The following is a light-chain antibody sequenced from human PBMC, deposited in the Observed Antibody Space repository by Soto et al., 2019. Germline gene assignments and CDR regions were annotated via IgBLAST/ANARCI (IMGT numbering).Light chain of an antibody. J-gene: IGLJ2*01. CDR1: NNDVGFYNY. V-gene: IGLV2-11*01. CDR2: DVN. Sequence: QSALTQPRSVSGSPGKSVTISCTGTNNDVGFYNYVSWYQQQLGKAPKLLIYDVNKRPSGVPPRFSGSKSANTASLTISGLQAADEADYYCNSYAGGLVLFGGGTKLTVL. CDR3: NSYAGGLVL.